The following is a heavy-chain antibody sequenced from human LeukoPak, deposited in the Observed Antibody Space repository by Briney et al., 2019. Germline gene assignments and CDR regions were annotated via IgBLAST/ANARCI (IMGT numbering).Heavy chain of an antibody. CDR1: GFTFSSYA. V-gene: IGHV3-23*01. Sequence: PGGSLRLSCAASGFTFSSYATSWVRQAPGKGLEWVSAISGSGGSTYYADSVKGRFTISRDNSKNTLYLQMNSLRAEDTAVYYCAKGLGSSGYYSPDYWGQGTLVTVSS. CDR3: AKGLGSSGYYSPDY. CDR2: ISGSGGST. J-gene: IGHJ4*02. D-gene: IGHD3-22*01.